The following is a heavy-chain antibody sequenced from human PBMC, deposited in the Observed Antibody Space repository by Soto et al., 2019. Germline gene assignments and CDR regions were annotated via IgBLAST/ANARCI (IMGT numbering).Heavy chain of an antibody. CDR3: ARGGLEPVDY. D-gene: IGHD2-2*01. V-gene: IGHV3-74*01. J-gene: IGHJ4*02. Sequence: EVQLVESGGDLVQPGGSLRLSCAASGFSFSTFWMHWVRQAPGKGLVWVSRIHPEETTTTYADSVRGRFTISRDNAKNTLYLQMNSLRAADTAVYYCARGGLEPVDYWGQGTLVTVFS. CDR2: IHPEETTT. CDR1: GFSFSTFW.